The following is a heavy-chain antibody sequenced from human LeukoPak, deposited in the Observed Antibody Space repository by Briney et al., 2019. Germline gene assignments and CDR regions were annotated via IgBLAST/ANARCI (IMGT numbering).Heavy chain of an antibody. D-gene: IGHD5-18*01. V-gene: IGHV5-51*01. CDR1: GYSFTSYW. J-gene: IGHJ4*02. CDR2: IDPSDSET. Sequence: GESLKISSKASGYSFTSYWIGWVRQMPGKGREWMGIIDPSDSETRYTPSFQGQVTISADKSLSTAYLQSNTLKASDTAMYYCARQTAMGRSGDYWGQGTLVTVSS. CDR3: ARQTAMGRSGDY.